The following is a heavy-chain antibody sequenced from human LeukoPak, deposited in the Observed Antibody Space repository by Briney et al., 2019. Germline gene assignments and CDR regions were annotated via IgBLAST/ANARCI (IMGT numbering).Heavy chain of an antibody. CDR2: ISWNSGSI. D-gene: IGHD2-15*01. V-gene: IGHV3-9*01. CDR3: AKDQGYCSGGSCYSLTN. J-gene: IGHJ4*02. Sequence: GGSLRLSCAASGFTFDDYAMHWVRQAPGKGLEWVSGISWNSGSIGYADSVQGRFTISRDNAKNSLYLQMNSLRAEDTALYYCAKDQGYCSGGSCYSLTNWGQGTLVTVSS. CDR1: GFTFDDYA.